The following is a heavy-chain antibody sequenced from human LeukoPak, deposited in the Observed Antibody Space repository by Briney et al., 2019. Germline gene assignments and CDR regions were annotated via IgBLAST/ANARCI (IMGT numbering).Heavy chain of an antibody. D-gene: IGHD2-2*01. J-gene: IGHJ4*02. Sequence: SETLSLTCAVYGGSFSGYYWSWIRQPPGKGLEWIGEINHSGSTNYNPSLKSQVTISVDTSKNQSSLKLSSVTAADTAVYYCXGXXSIVAVNSGGYFDYWGQGTLVTVSS. CDR1: GGSFSGYY. CDR3: XGXXSIVAVNSGGYFDY. V-gene: IGHV4-34*01. CDR2: INHSGST.